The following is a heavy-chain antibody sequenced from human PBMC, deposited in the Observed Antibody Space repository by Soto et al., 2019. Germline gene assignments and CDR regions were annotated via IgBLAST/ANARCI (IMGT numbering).Heavy chain of an antibody. J-gene: IGHJ4*02. CDR2: XXXXXXX. D-gene: IGHD1-26*01. V-gene: IGHV4-34*01. CDR1: GGSFSGSY. Sequence: PSETLSLTCAVYGGSFSGSYWSWIRQPPGKGLXXXXXXXXXXXXXXXXXLKSRVTISGDTSKNQFSLKLSSVTAADTAVYYGARARSGSFRDYWGQGTLVTVSS. CDR3: ARARSGSFRDY.